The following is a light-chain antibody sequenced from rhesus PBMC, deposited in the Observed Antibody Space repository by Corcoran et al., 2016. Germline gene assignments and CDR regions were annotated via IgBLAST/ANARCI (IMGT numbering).Light chain of an antibody. J-gene: IGKJ2*01. Sequence: DIQMTQSPSSLSASVGDRVTITCRTSENDKNYLNWDQQKPGKAPKLLIYKASTLQSGGPSRFSGSGSGTVYTFTISSLQSEDVATYYCQHNYGTPYSFGQGTKVEIK. CDR3: QHNYGTPYS. CDR2: KAS. CDR1: ENDKNY. V-gene: IGKV1-74*01.